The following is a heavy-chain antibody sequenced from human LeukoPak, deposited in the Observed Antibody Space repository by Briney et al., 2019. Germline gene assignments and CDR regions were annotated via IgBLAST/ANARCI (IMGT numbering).Heavy chain of an antibody. V-gene: IGHV1-18*01. D-gene: IGHD2-8*02. CDR2: IRAYNGNT. CDR3: ARASAHWSDY. Sequence: ASVKVSCTASAYTFTNYGISWVRQAPGQGLEWMGWIRAYNGNTNYEQTVQGRVTMTTDTSTSTAYMELRSLTADDTAVYYCARASAHWSDYWGQGTLVTVSS. CDR1: AYTFTNYG. J-gene: IGHJ4*02.